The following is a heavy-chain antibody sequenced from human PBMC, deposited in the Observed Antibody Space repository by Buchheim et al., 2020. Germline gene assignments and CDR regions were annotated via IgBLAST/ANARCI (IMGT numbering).Heavy chain of an antibody. CDR2: ISSSSRAA. Sequence: EVQLVESGGGLVQPGGSLRLSCAASGFTFSFYEMNWVRQAPGKGLEWVSYISSSSRAAYYADAVKGRFTISRDNAKDSLYLQMNSLRAEDTAVYYCVRDLPRSGWYRYGLYFDYWGQGTL. D-gene: IGHD5-18*01. J-gene: IGHJ4*02. CDR1: GFTFSFYE. V-gene: IGHV3-48*03. CDR3: VRDLPRSGWYRYGLYFDY.